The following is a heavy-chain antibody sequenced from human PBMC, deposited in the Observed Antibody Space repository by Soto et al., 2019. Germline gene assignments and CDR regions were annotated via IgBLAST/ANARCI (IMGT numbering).Heavy chain of an antibody. D-gene: IGHD3-10*01. V-gene: IGHV1-69*02. Sequence: QVQVVQSGAEVKRPGSSVKVSCKSSGDTFTFYSSNWVRQAPGLGLEWMGRINPILSMSNYAPRLQVRVTMNADKSTRTAYMELSSLRSEDTAIYYCASSYGSGYRAFDYWGQGALVTVSS. CDR1: GDTFTFYS. J-gene: IGHJ4*02. CDR2: INPILSMS. CDR3: ASSYGSGYRAFDY.